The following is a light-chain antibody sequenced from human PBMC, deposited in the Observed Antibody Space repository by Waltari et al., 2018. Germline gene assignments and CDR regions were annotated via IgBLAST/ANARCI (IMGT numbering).Light chain of an antibody. CDR2: GAS. Sequence: EIVLTQSPGTLPLSPGERATLSCRASQSVSSFFAWYQQKPGQAPRLLIYGASSRAAGIPDRFSGSGSGTDFTLTISRLEPEDFALYYCQQYGSSPPNTFGQGTKLEI. CDR1: QSVSSF. J-gene: IGKJ2*01. V-gene: IGKV3-20*01. CDR3: QQYGSSPPNT.